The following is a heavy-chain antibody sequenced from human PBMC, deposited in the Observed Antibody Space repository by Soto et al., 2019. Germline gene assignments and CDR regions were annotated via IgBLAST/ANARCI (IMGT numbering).Heavy chain of an antibody. D-gene: IGHD7-27*01. CDR1: TYTFTNYD. V-gene: IGHV1-8*01. J-gene: IGHJ4*02. CDR2: MNPTNCNT. CDR3: AKGPRNWGVDY. Sequence: QVQLVQSGAEVKKPGGSVKVSCKASTYTFTNYDINWFRQATGQGLEWMGWMNPTNCNTGYAQNFQGRVTMTRSTSITTAYIELSSLRSEDTAVYYCAKGPRNWGVDYWGQGTLVTVSS.